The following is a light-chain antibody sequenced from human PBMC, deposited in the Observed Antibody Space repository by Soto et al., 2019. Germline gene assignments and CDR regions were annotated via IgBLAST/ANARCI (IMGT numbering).Light chain of an antibody. CDR2: EAF. Sequence: QSALTQPASVSGSPGQSITISCTGTSSDLGSYNLVSWYQQHPGKAPKLMIYEAFKRPSGVSNRFSGSKSGSSASLTISGLQAEDEADYYCCSYAGSRRVFGGGTKLTVL. J-gene: IGLJ2*01. CDR1: SSDLGSYNL. CDR3: CSYAGSRRV. V-gene: IGLV2-23*01.